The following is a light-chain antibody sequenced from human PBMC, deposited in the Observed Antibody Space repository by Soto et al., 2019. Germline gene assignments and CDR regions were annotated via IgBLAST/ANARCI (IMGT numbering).Light chain of an antibody. Sequence: DIQMTQSPSTLSASVGDRVTITCRASQSISSRLAWYQQKPGKVPKLLIYKASSLESGVPPRFSGSGSRTEFTLTSSSLQPADFATYYCEEYDSYSWTFGQGTKVEI. CDR1: QSISSR. J-gene: IGKJ1*01. CDR2: KAS. CDR3: EEYDSYSWT. V-gene: IGKV1-5*03.